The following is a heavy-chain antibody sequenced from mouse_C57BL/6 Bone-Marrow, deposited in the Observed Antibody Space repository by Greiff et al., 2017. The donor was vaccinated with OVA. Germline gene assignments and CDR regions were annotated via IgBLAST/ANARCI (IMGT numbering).Heavy chain of an antibody. V-gene: IGHV1-26*01. CDR2: INPNNGGT. CDR1: GYTFTDYY. D-gene: IGHD1-1*01. CDR3: ARDTTVVAPYYYAMDY. Sequence: EVKLQQSGPELVKPGASVKISCKASGYTFTDYYMNWVKQSPGKSLEWIGDINPNNGGTSYNQKFKGKATLTVDKSSSTAYMELRSLTSEDSAVYYCARDTTVVAPYYYAMDYWGQGTSVTVSS. J-gene: IGHJ4*01.